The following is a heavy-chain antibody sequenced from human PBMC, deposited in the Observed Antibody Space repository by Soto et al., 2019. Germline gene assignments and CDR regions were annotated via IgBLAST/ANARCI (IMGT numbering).Heavy chain of an antibody. CDR3: AHRRGYGYGSENFDY. V-gene: IGHV1-18*01. D-gene: IGHD5-18*01. CDR1: GYTFTSYG. Sequence: ASVKVSCKASGYTFTSYGISWVRQAPGQGLEWMGWISAYNGNTNYAQKLQGRVTMTTDTSTSTAYMELRSLRSDDTAVYYCAHRRGYGYGSENFDYWGQGTLVTVSS. J-gene: IGHJ4*02. CDR2: ISAYNGNT.